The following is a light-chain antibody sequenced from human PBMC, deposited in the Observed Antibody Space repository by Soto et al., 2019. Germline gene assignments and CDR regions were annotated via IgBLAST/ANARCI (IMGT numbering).Light chain of an antibody. V-gene: IGLV2-14*01. CDR3: SSYTSSNVI. CDR1: SSDVGGSNY. J-gene: IGLJ2*01. CDR2: EVT. Sequence: QSVLTQPVSVSGSPGQSITISCTGTSSDVGGSNYVSWYQQHPGKAPKLIIFEVTYRPSGVSNRFSGSKSGNTASLTISGLQAEDEADYYCSSYTSSNVIFGGGTKLTVL.